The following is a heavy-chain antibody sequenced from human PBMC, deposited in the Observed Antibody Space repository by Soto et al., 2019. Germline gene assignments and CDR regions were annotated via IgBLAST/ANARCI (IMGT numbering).Heavy chain of an antibody. CDR2: IYYSGST. CDR3: ASTRDGFVDY. Sequence: SETLALTCTVSGGSISSYYWSWIRQPPGQGLEWIGHIYYSGSTNYNPSLESRVIITVDTAKNQYSLKLRSVTAADTAVYFCASTRDGFVDYWGQGTLVTVSS. CDR1: GGSISSYY. V-gene: IGHV4-59*01. J-gene: IGHJ4*02. D-gene: IGHD5-12*01.